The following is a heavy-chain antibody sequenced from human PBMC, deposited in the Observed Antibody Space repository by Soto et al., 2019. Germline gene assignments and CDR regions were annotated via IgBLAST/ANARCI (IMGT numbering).Heavy chain of an antibody. D-gene: IGHD3-22*01. CDR3: AREGVALSSSYYSLGGYFDY. J-gene: IGHJ4*02. CDR1: GFTFSSYA. Sequence: GGSLRLSCAASGFTFSSYAMSWVRQAPGKGLEWVSAISGSGGSTYYADSVKGRFTISRDNAKNTLYLQMNSLRAEDTAVYYCAREGVALSSSYYSLGGYFDYWGQGTLVTVSS. V-gene: IGHV3-23*01. CDR2: ISGSGGST.